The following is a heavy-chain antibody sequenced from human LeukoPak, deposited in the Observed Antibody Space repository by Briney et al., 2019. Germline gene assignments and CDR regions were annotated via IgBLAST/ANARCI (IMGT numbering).Heavy chain of an antibody. J-gene: IGHJ4*02. D-gene: IGHD6-19*01. CDR3: ARIYSSGWYVGY. CDR2: INPNSGGT. V-gene: IGHV1-2*02. Sequence: ALVKVSCKAFGYTFTGYYMHWVRQAPGQGLEWMGWINPNSGGTNSAQKFQGRVTMTRDTSNSTAYMELSRLRSDDTAMYYCARIYSSGWYVGYWGQGTLVAVSS. CDR1: GYTFTGYY.